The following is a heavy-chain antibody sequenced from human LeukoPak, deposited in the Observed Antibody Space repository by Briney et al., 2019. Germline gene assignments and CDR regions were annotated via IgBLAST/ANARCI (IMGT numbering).Heavy chain of an antibody. V-gene: IGHV4-39*01. D-gene: IGHD5-24*01. Sequence: PSETLSLTCTVSGGSINSHSYYWGWIRQPPGKGLEWIGSVYYDGTSYSNPSLKTRVGVFVDTSRDQFSLDLDSVTAADTALYYCVRHISTNTGYFDSCGQGTLVSVSS. CDR3: VRHISTNTGYFDS. J-gene: IGHJ4*02. CDR1: GGSINSHSYY. CDR2: VYYDGTS.